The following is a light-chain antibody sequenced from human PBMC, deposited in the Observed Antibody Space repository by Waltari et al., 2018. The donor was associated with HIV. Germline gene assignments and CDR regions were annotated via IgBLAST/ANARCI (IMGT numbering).Light chain of an antibody. CDR3: QQSYSWS. Sequence: DIQMTQSPPSLSASVGDRVTMTCRASQNIGTRLNWYQQKPGKGPKVLIYGASDLESWAPSRFSGYGSGTDFTLTISSLQPEDFATYYCQQSYSWSFGQGTKVEIK. V-gene: IGKV1-39*01. CDR2: GAS. J-gene: IGKJ1*01. CDR1: QNIGTR.